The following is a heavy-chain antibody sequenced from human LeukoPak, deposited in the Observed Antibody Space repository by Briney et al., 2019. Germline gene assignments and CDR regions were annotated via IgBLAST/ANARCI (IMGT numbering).Heavy chain of an antibody. CDR2: IYTSGST. Sequence: SETLSLTCTVSGGSIGSYYWSWIRQPAGKGLEWIGRIYTSGSTNYNPSLKSRVSTSVDTSKSQFSLKLSSVTAADTAVYYCARGKYYYGSGTYYTRSYDWYFDLWGRGTLVTVSS. D-gene: IGHD3-10*01. J-gene: IGHJ2*01. V-gene: IGHV4-4*07. CDR1: GGSIGSYY. CDR3: ARGKYYYGSGTYYTRSYDWYFDL.